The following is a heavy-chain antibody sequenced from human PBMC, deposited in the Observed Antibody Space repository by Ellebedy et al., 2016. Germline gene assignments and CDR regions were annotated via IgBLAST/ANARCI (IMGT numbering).Heavy chain of an antibody. V-gene: IGHV3-30*18. Sequence: GESLKISXAASGFTFSNYGMHWVRQAPGKGLEWVAVISYDGSNKYYADSVKGRFTISRDNSKNTLYLQMNSLRAEDTAMYYCAKSVFGVVMYYFDYWGQGTLVTVFS. CDR2: ISYDGSNK. D-gene: IGHD3-3*01. J-gene: IGHJ4*02. CDR3: AKSVFGVVMYYFDY. CDR1: GFTFSNYG.